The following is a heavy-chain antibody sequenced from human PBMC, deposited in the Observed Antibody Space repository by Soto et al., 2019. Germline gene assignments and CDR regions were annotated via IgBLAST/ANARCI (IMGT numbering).Heavy chain of an antibody. D-gene: IGHD6-19*01. CDR3: ATRIAVRGGDRGWFDP. V-gene: IGHV4-30-4*01. CDR2: IYYSGST. Sequence: SETLSLTCTVSGGSISSGDYYWSWIRQPPGKGLEWIGYIYYSGSTYYNPSLKSRVTISVDTSKNQFSLKLSSVTAADTAVYYCATRIAVRGGDRGWFDPWGQGTLVTVSS. J-gene: IGHJ5*02. CDR1: GGSISSGDYY.